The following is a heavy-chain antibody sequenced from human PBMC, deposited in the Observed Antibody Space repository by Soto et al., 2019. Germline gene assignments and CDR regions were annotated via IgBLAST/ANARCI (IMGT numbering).Heavy chain of an antibody. CDR3: AREAGYSYGYVFDY. V-gene: IGHV1-69*09. CDR1: GGTFGNHA. J-gene: IGHJ4*02. D-gene: IGHD5-18*01. Sequence: QAQLVQSGAEVKKPGSSVKVSCTASGGTFGNHAISWVRQVPGQGLEWMGGIIPVLGVGDNAQKFQGRVTITADTSTNTAYRELSSLRSEETAHYYCAREAGYSYGYVFDYWGQGTLVIVSS. CDR2: IIPVLGVG.